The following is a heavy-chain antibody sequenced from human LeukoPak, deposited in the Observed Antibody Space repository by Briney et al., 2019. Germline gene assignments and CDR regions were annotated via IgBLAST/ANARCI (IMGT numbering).Heavy chain of an antibody. J-gene: IGHJ4*02. D-gene: IGHD3-22*01. CDR1: GFTFSSYG. CDR3: AKSTPVGGGRWGRRSYYYDSSGYDY. V-gene: IGHV3-30*18. CDR2: ISYDGSNK. Sequence: PGGSLRLSCAASGFTFSSYGMHWVRQAPGKGLEWVAVISYDGSNKYYADSVKGRFTISRDNSKNTLYLQMNSLRAEDTAVYYCAKSTPVGGGRWGRRSYYYDSSGYDYWGQGTLVTVSS.